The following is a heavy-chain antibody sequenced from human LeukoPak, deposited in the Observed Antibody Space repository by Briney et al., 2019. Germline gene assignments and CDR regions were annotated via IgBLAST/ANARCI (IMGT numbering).Heavy chain of an antibody. J-gene: IGHJ4*02. CDR2: IRNDGSNK. CDR3: AKGAGYDSSGYYYPNMYYFDY. V-gene: IGHV3-30*02. CDR1: GFTFSSYG. D-gene: IGHD3-22*01. Sequence: GGSLRLSCAASGFTFSSYGMHWVRQAPGKGLEWVAFIRNDGSNKYYADSVKGRFTISRDNSKNTLYLQMNSLRAEDTAVYYCAKGAGYDSSGYYYPNMYYFDYWGQGTLVTVSS.